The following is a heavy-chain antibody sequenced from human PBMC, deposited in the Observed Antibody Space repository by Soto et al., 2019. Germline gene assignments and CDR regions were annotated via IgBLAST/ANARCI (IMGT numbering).Heavy chain of an antibody. V-gene: IGHV3-15*01. J-gene: IGHJ4*02. Sequence: EVQLVESGGGLVKPGGSLRLSCAASGFTFSNAWMSWVRQAPGKGLECVGRIKSKTDGGTTDYAAPVKGRFTISRDDSKNTLYLQMNSLRAEDTAVYYCAKVDIVGATMYYFDYWGQGTLVTVSS. CDR3: AKVDIVGATMYYFDY. CDR2: IKSKTDGGTT. D-gene: IGHD1-26*01. CDR1: GFTFSNAW.